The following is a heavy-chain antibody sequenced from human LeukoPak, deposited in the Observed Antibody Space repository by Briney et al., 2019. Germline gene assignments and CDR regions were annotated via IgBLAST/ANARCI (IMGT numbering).Heavy chain of an antibody. Sequence: GGSLRLSCAASGFTFSSYSMNWVRQAPGKGLEWVSSISSSSSYIYYADSVKGRFTISRDNAKNSLYLQMNSLRAEDTAVYYCASLQDYGDYEPFDYWGQGTLVTVSS. J-gene: IGHJ4*02. V-gene: IGHV3-21*01. CDR1: GFTFSSYS. D-gene: IGHD4-17*01. CDR3: ASLQDYGDYEPFDY. CDR2: ISSSSSYI.